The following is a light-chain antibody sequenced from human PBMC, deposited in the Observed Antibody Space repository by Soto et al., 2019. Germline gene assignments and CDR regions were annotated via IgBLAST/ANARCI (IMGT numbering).Light chain of an antibody. J-gene: IGKJ4*01. CDR2: DAS. CDR1: QRVRSY. V-gene: IGKV3-11*01. CDR3: QQYKNWPLT. Sequence: EIALTQPPATLPLSPRARATLSRRASQRVRSYVARSQQQPGQAPRLLIYDASNRATGIPARFSGSGSGTDFTPTISSLQSEDFAVYYCQQYKNWPLTFGGGTKVDIK.